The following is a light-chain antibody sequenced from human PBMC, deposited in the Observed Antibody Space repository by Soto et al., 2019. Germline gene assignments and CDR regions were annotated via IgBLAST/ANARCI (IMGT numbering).Light chain of an antibody. Sequence: EIVLTQSPVTLSLSPGERATLSCRASQSVTDFLAWYQQKPGQAPRLLIYDASNRAAGIPARFSGSGSGTDFTLTISSLESEDFAVYYCQQRSKWPLTFGGGTKVDIK. CDR3: QQRSKWPLT. CDR1: QSVTDF. CDR2: DAS. J-gene: IGKJ4*01. V-gene: IGKV3-11*01.